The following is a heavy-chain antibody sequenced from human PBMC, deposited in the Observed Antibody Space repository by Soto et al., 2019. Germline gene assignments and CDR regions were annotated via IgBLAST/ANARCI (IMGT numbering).Heavy chain of an antibody. V-gene: IGHV4-30-2*01. Sequence: PSETLSLTCAVSGGSISSGGYSWSWIRQPPGKGLEWIGYIYHSGSTYYNPSLKSRVTISVDRSKNQFSLKLSSVTAADTAVYYCARQQRGQQFDPWGQGTLVTVSS. J-gene: IGHJ5*02. D-gene: IGHD3-10*01. CDR3: ARQQRGQQFDP. CDR2: IYHSGST. CDR1: GGSISSGGYS.